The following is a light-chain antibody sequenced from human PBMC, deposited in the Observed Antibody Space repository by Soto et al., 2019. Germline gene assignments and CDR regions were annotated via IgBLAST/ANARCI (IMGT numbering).Light chain of an antibody. CDR1: SXDVGGYGY. CDR2: EVS. CDR3: SSYTSSSTYI. J-gene: IGLJ1*01. Sequence: QSVLTQPASVSGSPRQSITVSCTGTSXDVGGYGYVSWYQQHPGKAPKLMIYEVSNRPSGVSNRFSGSKSGNTASLTISGLQAEDEADYYCSSYTSSSTYIFGTGTKVILL. V-gene: IGLV2-14*01.